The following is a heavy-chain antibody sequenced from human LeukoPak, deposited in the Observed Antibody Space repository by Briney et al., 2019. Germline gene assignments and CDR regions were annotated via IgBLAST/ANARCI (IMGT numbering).Heavy chain of an antibody. CDR1: GGSISSSSYY. CDR2: IYYSGST. Sequence: SETLSLTCTVSGGSISSSSYYWGWIRQPPGKGLEWIGSIYYSGSTYYNPSLKSRVTISVDTSKNQFSLKLSSVTAADTAAYYCARLTTVAPGIAATGTDYAFDIWGQGTKVTVSS. CDR3: ARLTTVAPGIAATGTDYAFDI. J-gene: IGHJ3*02. D-gene: IGHD6-13*01. V-gene: IGHV4-39*07.